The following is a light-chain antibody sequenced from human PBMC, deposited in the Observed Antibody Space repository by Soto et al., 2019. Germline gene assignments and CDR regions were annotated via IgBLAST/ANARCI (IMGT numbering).Light chain of an antibody. CDR1: QSVSSN. V-gene: IGKV3-15*01. Sequence: EIVMTQSPATLSVSPGERATLSCRASQSVSSNLAWYQQKPGQAPRLLIYGASTRATGIPARFSGSGSVTEFTLTISSLQSEDCAVYYCQQYNNWPPWTFGQGTKVEIK. CDR2: GAS. J-gene: IGKJ1*01. CDR3: QQYNNWPPWT.